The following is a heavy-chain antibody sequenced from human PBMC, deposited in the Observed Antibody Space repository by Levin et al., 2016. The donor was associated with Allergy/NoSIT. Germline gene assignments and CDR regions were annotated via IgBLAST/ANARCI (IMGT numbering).Heavy chain of an antibody. D-gene: IGHD6-13*01. CDR2: ISYDGSNK. J-gene: IGHJ6*02. Sequence: WIRQPPGKGLEWVAVISYDGSNKYYADSVKGRFTISRDNSKNTLYLQMNSLRAEDTAVYYCARDPIAAAGILYYGMDVWGQGTTVTVSS. V-gene: IGHV3-30-3*01. CDR3: ARDPIAAAGILYYGMDV.